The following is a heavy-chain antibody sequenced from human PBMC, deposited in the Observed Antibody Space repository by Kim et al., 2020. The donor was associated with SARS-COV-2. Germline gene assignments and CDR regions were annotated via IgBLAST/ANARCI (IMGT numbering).Heavy chain of an antibody. Sequence: GESLKISCKGSGYSFTSYWIGWVRQMPGKGLEWMGIIYPGDSDTRYSPSFQGQVTISADKSISTAYLQWSSLKASDTAMYYCARHRGTQHLSYYYYYGMDVWGQGTTVNVSS. V-gene: IGHV5-51*01. J-gene: IGHJ6*02. CDR3: ARHRGTQHLSYYYYYGMDV. CDR2: IYPGDSDT. D-gene: IGHD6-13*01. CDR1: GYSFTSYW.